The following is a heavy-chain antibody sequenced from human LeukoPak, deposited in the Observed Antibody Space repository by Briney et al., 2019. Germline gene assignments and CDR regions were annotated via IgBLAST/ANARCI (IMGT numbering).Heavy chain of an antibody. CDR2: INHSGST. Sequence: PSETLSLTCTVSGGSISSGGYYWSWIRQPPGKGLEWIGEINHSGSTNYNPSLKSRVTISVDTSKNQFSLKLSSVTAADTAVYYCARGAPGITIFRFYYGMDVWGQGTTVTVSS. J-gene: IGHJ6*02. CDR1: GGSISSGGYY. CDR3: ARGAPGITIFRFYYGMDV. V-gene: IGHV4-39*07. D-gene: IGHD3-3*01.